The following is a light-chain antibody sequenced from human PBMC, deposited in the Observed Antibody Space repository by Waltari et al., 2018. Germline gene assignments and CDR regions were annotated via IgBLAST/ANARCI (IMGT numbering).Light chain of an antibody. V-gene: IGLV3-19*01. CDR3: SSRDSSASHVL. Sequence: SSEPTQDPAVSVALGQTVRITCQGASLRASYASWYQQKSGQAPILVLFGKNKRPSGFPDRFSGYNSETTTSLTITGAQAEDEADYYCSSRDSSASHVLFAGGTKLTVL. CDR2: GKN. J-gene: IGLJ2*01. CDR1: SLRASY.